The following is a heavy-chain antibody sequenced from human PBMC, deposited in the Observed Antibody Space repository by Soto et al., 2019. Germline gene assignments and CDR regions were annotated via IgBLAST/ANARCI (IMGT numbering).Heavy chain of an antibody. CDR1: GGTFSSYA. Sequence: QVQLVQSGAEVKKPGSSVKVSCKASGGTFSSYAISWVRQAPGQGLEWMGGIIPIFGTANYAQKFQGRVTITADESTSTAYMELCSLRSEDTAVYYCARDFGGGSSSDYYYGMDVWGQGTTVTVSS. CDR2: IIPIFGTA. CDR3: ARDFGGGSSSDYYYGMDV. D-gene: IGHD6-6*01. V-gene: IGHV1-69*01. J-gene: IGHJ6*02.